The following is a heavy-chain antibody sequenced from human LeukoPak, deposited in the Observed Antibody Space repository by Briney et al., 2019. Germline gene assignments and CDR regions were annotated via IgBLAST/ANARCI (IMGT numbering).Heavy chain of an antibody. CDR1: GFTFSSYA. CDR2: ISGSGGRT. J-gene: IGHJ3*02. CDR3: AKDLTGIAVAGIDALDI. D-gene: IGHD6-19*01. V-gene: IGHV3-23*01. Sequence: PGGSLRLSCAASGFTFSSYAMRWVRQTPGKGLEWVSAISGSGGRTYYADSVKGRFTISRVNSKNTLYLQMDSLRAEDTAVYYCAKDLTGIAVAGIDALDIWGQGTMVTVSS.